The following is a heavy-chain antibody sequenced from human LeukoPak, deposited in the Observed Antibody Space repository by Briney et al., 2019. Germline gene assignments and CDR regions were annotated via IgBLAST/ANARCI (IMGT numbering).Heavy chain of an antibody. Sequence: GASVKVSCKASGYTFTSYYMHWVRQAPGQGLEWMGIINPSGGSTSYAQKFQGRVTMTRDTSTSTVYMELSSLRSEDTAVYYCARDLAQLERLLEAHGMDVWGQGTTVTVSS. CDR3: ARDLAQLERLLEAHGMDV. D-gene: IGHD1-1*01. V-gene: IGHV1-46*01. J-gene: IGHJ6*02. CDR1: GYTFTSYY. CDR2: INPSGGST.